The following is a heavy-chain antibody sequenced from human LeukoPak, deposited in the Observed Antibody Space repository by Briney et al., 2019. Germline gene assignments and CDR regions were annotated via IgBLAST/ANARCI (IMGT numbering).Heavy chain of an antibody. D-gene: IGHD2-15*01. Sequence: GGSLRLSGAASGFIFSSNYMSWVRHAPGKGLEWVSIIYSGGGTFYADSVKGRFTISRDNSKNTLYLQMNSLRAEDMALYYCAKDLNHSGAVGAFDIWGQGTMVTVSS. V-gene: IGHV3-53*05. CDR3: AKDLNHSGAVGAFDI. J-gene: IGHJ3*02. CDR2: IYSGGGT. CDR1: GFIFSSNY.